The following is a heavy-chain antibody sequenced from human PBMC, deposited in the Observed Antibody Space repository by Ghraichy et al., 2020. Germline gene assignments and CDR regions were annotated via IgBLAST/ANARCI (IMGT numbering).Heavy chain of an antibody. CDR3: AKARRTTGPNVIDY. CDR2: ISSGGSNK. CDR1: GFTFSSYG. D-gene: IGHD4-11*01. V-gene: IGHV3-30*18. Sequence: GGSLRLSCAASGFTFSSYGMHWVRQAPGKGLEWVALISSGGSNKYSADSVKGRFTISQDNTKNTLYLQMASLRAEDTAVYYCAKARRTTGPNVIDYWGQGTLVTVSS. J-gene: IGHJ4*02.